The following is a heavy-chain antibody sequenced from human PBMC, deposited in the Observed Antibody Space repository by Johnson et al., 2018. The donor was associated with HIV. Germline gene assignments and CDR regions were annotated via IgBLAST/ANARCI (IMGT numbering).Heavy chain of an antibody. CDR3: AREEEYRYAFDI. V-gene: IGHV3-74*01. Sequence: VQLVESGGGLVQPGGSLRLSCAASGFTFISYWMHWARQGPGRGLVWVSRINSDGSTTRYADSVKARFTNSRDNAKNTLYLQMNSLRAEDTALYYCAREEEYRYAFDIWGQGTMVTVSS. CDR1: GFTFISYW. D-gene: IGHD2/OR15-2a*01. J-gene: IGHJ3*02. CDR2: INSDGSTT.